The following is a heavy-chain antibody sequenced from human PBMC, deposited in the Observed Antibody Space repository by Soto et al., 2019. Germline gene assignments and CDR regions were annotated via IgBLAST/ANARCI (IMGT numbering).Heavy chain of an antibody. J-gene: IGHJ6*03. D-gene: IGHD4-17*01. CDR2: INPNSGGT. CDR3: ATGMTTVSYYYYYMDV. Sequence: EASVKVSCKASGYTFTGYDMHWVRQAPGQGLEWMGWINPNSGGTNYAQKFQGWVTMTRDTSISTAYMELSRLRSDDTAVYYCATGMTTVSYYYYYMDVWGKGTTVTVSS. V-gene: IGHV1-2*04. CDR1: GYTFTGYD.